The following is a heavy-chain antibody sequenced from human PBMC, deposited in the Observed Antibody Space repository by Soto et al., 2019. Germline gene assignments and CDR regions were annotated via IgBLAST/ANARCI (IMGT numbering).Heavy chain of an antibody. CDR3: ARSHSGGNYYSSGLDY. D-gene: IGHD3-22*01. J-gene: IGHJ4*02. Sequence: GGSLRLSCAASGFTFSDYYMSWIRQAPGKGLEWVSYISSSGSTIYYADSVKGRFTISRDNAKNSLYLQMNSLRAEDTAVYYCARSHSGGNYYSSGLDYWGQGTLVTVSS. CDR1: GFTFSDYY. V-gene: IGHV3-11*01. CDR2: ISSSGSTI.